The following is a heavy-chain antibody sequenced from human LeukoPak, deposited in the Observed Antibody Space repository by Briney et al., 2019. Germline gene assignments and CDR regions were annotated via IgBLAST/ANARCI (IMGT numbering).Heavy chain of an antibody. J-gene: IGHJ2*01. Sequence: GGSLRLSCAASGFTFSSYAMSWVRQAPGKGLEWVSAIGGSGGSTYYADSVKGRFTISRDNSKNTLYLQMNSLRAEDTAVYYCAKAGGLSDDWYFDLWGRGTLVTVSS. V-gene: IGHV3-23*01. CDR2: IGGSGGST. CDR3: AKAGGLSDDWYFDL. D-gene: IGHD3-16*01. CDR1: GFTFSSYA.